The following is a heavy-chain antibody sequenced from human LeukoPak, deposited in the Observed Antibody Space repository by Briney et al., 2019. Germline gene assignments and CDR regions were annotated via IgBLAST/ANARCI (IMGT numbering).Heavy chain of an antibody. CDR1: VFTFSSYA. CDR2: IIGSGGST. CDR3: AKVYYGDQPDYFDY. J-gene: IGHJ4*02. V-gene: IGHV3-23*01. Sequence: GSLILSCAASVFTFSSYAMSWVLQAPGKGLEWFSAIIGSGGSTYYAASVKGRFTISRDNSKTTLYLPMNSLRAEETAVYYCAKVYYGDQPDYFDYWGQGTLVTVSS. D-gene: IGHD4-17*01.